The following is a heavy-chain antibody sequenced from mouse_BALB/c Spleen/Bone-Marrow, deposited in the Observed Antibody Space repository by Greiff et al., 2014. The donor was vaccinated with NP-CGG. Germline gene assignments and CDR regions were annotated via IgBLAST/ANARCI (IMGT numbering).Heavy chain of an antibody. D-gene: IGHD4-1*01. CDR1: GYAFSSYW. CDR3: ARGGRLTGYYFDY. CDR2: IYPGDGDT. V-gene: IGHV1-80*01. Sequence: VQLQQSGAELVRPGSSVKISCKASGYAFSSYWMNWVKQRPGQGIEWIGQIYPGDGDTNYNGNFKDKATLTTDKSSTTAYMQLSSLTSEDSAVYFCARGGRLTGYYFDYWGQGTTLTVSS. J-gene: IGHJ2*01.